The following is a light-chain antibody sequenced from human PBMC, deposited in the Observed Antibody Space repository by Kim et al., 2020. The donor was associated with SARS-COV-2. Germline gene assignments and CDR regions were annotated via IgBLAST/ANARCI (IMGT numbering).Light chain of an antibody. V-gene: IGKV1-5*03. CDR3: QQYSNYWT. Sequence: SASIGDRVTITCRARQNITSWLAWYQQKPGKAPKLLIYKTSNLESGVPSRFSGSGSGTEFTLTISSLQPDDFATYHCQQYSNYWTFGQGTKVDIK. CDR1: QNITSW. CDR2: KTS. J-gene: IGKJ1*01.